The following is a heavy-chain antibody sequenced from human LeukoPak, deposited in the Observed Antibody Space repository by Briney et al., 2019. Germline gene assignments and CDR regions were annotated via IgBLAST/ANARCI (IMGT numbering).Heavy chain of an antibody. Sequence: GGSLRLSCAASGFTFSNAWMSWVRQAPGKGLEWVAVISYDGSNKYYADSVKGRFTISRDNSKNTLYLQMNSLRAEDTAVYYCAKANLFDYWGQGTLVTVSS. CDR3: AKANLFDY. J-gene: IGHJ4*02. CDR1: GFTFSNAW. V-gene: IGHV3-30*18. CDR2: ISYDGSNK.